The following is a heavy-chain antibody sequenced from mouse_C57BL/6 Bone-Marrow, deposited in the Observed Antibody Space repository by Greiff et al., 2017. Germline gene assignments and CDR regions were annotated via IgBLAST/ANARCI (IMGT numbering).Heavy chain of an antibody. V-gene: IGHV1-26*01. D-gene: IGHD1-1*01. CDR3: ARFATVVVDY. Sequence: EVQLQQSGPELEKPGASVKISCKASGYTFTDYYMNWVKQSHGKSLEWIGDINPNNGGTSYNQKFKGKATLTVDKSSSTAYMELRSLTSEDSAVYYCARFATVVVDYWGQGTTLTVSS. CDR1: GYTFTDYY. CDR2: INPNNGGT. J-gene: IGHJ2*01.